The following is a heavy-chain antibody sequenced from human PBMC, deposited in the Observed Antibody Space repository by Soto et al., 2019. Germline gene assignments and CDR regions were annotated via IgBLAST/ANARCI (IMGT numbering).Heavy chain of an antibody. CDR2: IYYSGST. J-gene: IGHJ4*02. V-gene: IGHV4-39*01. CDR3: AHEGSLDYGSGSYLDY. D-gene: IGHD3-10*01. CDR1: GGSISSSSYY. Sequence: SQTLSLTCTVSGGSISSSSYYWGWIRQPPGKGLEWIGSIYYSGSTYYNPSLKSRVTISVDTSKNQFSLKLSSVTAADTAVYYCAHEGSLDYGSGSYLDYWGQGTLVTVSS.